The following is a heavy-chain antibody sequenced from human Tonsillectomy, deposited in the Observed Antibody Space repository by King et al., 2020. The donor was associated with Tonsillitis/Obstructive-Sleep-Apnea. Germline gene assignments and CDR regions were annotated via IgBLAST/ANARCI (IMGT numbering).Heavy chain of an antibody. D-gene: IGHD2-8*01. CDR1: GYYFTNYW. CDR2: IYPGDSDT. J-gene: IGHJ4*02. CDR3: ARLRDCSDGGCYKFDY. Sequence: QLVQSGAEVKKPGESLKISCKGSGYYFTNYWIAWVRQMPGKGLEWMGIIYPGDSDTRYSPSFQGQVTISADKSITTAYLQWGSLKASDTAMYYCARLRDCSDGGCYKFDYWGQGTQVTVSS. V-gene: IGHV5-51*01.